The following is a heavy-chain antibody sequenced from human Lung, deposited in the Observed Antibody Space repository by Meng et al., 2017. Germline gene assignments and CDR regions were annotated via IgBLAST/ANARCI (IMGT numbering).Heavy chain of an antibody. CDR3: ARDEDISAAGKLFGDY. V-gene: IGHV1-2*06. Sequence: QGQVCESGAEVNKPGASVKVSCKPSGYNFPDYWLHWVRRAPGHGVEWMGRIDPKRGDTHYAQRFQGRVTMTGDTSISTAYMELSGLRSDDTAMYYCARDEDISAAGKLFGDYWGQGTLVTVSS. D-gene: IGHD6-25*01. CDR1: GYNFPDYW. J-gene: IGHJ4*02. CDR2: IDPKRGDT.